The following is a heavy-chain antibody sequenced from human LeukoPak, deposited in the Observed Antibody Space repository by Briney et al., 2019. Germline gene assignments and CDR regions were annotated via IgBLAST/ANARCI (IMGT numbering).Heavy chain of an antibody. Sequence: SETLSLTCTVSGGSISSYYWSWIRQPPGKGLEWIGYIYYSGSTNYNPSLKSRVTISVDTSKNQFSLKLSSVTAADTAVYYCARGIHDAFDIWAKGPRSPSPQ. CDR3: ARGIHDAFDI. J-gene: IGHJ3*02. CDR1: GGSISSYY. CDR2: IYYSGST. V-gene: IGHV4-59*01.